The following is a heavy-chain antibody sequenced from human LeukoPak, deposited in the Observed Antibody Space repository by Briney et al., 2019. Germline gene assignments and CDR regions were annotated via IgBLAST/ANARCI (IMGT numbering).Heavy chain of an antibody. CDR3: ARTVTVTGVVVAATYYYYYYMDV. CDR2: INHSGST. J-gene: IGHJ6*03. D-gene: IGHD2-15*01. Sequence: SETLSLTCAVYGGSFSGYYWSWIRQPPGKGLEWIGGINHSGSTNYNPSLKSRVTISVDTSKNQFSLKLSSVTAADTAVYYCARTVTVTGVVVAATYYYYYYMDVWGKGTTVTLSS. CDR1: GGSFSGYY. V-gene: IGHV4-34*01.